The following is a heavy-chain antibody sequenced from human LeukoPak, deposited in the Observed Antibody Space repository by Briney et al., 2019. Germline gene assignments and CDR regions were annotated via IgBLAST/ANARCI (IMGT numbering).Heavy chain of an antibody. CDR1: GGSFSGYY. CDR3: ASSEGDSSGYYYRXGXFDI. D-gene: IGHD3-22*01. Sequence: SETLSLTCAVYGGSFSGYYWSWIRQPPGKGLEWIGEINHSGSTNYNPSLKSRVTISADTSKNQFSLKLSSVTAADTAVYYCASSEGDSSGYYYRXGXFDIWGQGTMVTVSS. V-gene: IGHV4-34*01. J-gene: IGHJ3*02. CDR2: INHSGST.